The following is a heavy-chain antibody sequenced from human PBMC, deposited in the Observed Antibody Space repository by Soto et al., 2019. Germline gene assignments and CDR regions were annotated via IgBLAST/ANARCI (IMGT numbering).Heavy chain of an antibody. Sequence: PGGSLRLSCAASGFTFSSYAMHWVRQAPGKGLEWVAVISYDGSNKYYADSVKGRFTISRDNSKNTLYLQMNSLRAEDTAVYYCARAARITTFSHAFDIWGQGTMVTVSS. CDR1: GFTFSSYA. CDR3: ARAARITTFSHAFDI. J-gene: IGHJ3*02. CDR2: ISYDGSNK. D-gene: IGHD3-9*01. V-gene: IGHV3-30-3*01.